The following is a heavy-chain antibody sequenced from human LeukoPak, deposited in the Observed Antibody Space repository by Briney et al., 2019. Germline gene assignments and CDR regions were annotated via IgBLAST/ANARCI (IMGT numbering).Heavy chain of an antibody. CDR2: ISSSSSDI. J-gene: IGHJ4*02. CDR1: GFTFSSYS. CDR3: ARDHEQWPYTYYFVY. D-gene: IGHD6-19*01. Sequence: PGESLRLSCAASGFTFSSYSMKWVRPATEKGLEWVSSISSSSSDIYYADSVKGRFTISRDNAKNSLYLQMNSLRAEDTAVYYCARDHEQWPYTYYFVYWGEGTLVTVSS. V-gene: IGHV3-21*01.